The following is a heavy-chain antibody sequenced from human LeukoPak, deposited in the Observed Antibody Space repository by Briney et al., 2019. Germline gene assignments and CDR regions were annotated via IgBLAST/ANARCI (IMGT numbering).Heavy chain of an antibody. Sequence: SQTLSLTCTVSGGSTSSGDYYWSWIRQPPGKGLEWIGYIYHSGNTYYNPSLKSRLTISVDTPRNQFSLKLRSVTAADTAVYYCARGGTRITIVGVVINDFDYWGQGTLVTVSS. D-gene: IGHD3-3*01. CDR2: IYHSGNT. V-gene: IGHV4-30-4*08. CDR1: GGSTSSGDYY. CDR3: ARGGTRITIVGVVINDFDY. J-gene: IGHJ4*02.